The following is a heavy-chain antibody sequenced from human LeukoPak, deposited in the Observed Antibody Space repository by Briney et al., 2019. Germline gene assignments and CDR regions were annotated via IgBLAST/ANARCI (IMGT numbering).Heavy chain of an antibody. D-gene: IGHD6-6*01. CDR1: GFTFSNHG. CDR3: AKRVPYSSSSVYFDN. Sequence: GGSLRLSCAASGFTFSNHGMSWVRQASGKGLEWVSAVSDSGSDTYHADSVKGRFTVSRDNSKNTLYLQMNSLRAEGTAVYYCAKRVPYSSSSVYFDNWGQGTLVTVSS. CDR2: VSDSGSDT. J-gene: IGHJ4*02. V-gene: IGHV3-23*01.